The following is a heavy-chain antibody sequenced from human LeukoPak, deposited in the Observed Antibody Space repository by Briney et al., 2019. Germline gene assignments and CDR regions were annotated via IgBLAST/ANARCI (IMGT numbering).Heavy chain of an antibody. J-gene: IGHJ4*02. CDR2: IYLGDSDT. CDR3: ASPPTRECSSISCPLSY. D-gene: IGHD2-2*01. CDR1: GYSVTTYW. Sequence: GESLKISCKGSGYSVTTYWIAWVRQMPGKGLEWMGIIYLGDSDTRYSPSFQGQVTISVDKSVSAAYLQWSSLKTSDTAMYYCASPPTRECSSISCPLSYWGQGALVTVSS. V-gene: IGHV5-51*01.